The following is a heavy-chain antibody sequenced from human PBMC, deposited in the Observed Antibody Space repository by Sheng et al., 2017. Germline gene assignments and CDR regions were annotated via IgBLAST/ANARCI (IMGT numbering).Heavy chain of an antibody. J-gene: IGHJ4*02. V-gene: IGHV1-18*01. CDR2: ISPYNGDT. CDR3: VRDPLSGTYPNY. D-gene: IGHD1-26*01. CDR1: GYTFTNYG. Sequence: QVQLMQSGAEVKKPGASVKVSCKASGYTFTNYGIDWVRQAPGQGLEWMGWISPYNGDTKFAQKLQGRVTMTTDTSTSTAYMELRNLRSDDTAVYYCVRDPLSGTYPNYWGQGTLVTVSS.